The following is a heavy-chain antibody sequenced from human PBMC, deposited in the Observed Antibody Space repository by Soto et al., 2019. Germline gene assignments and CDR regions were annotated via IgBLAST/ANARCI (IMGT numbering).Heavy chain of an antibody. CDR1: GFTFSSYA. D-gene: IGHD3-10*01. CDR3: AKVKPRITMVRGVIIGYYFDY. J-gene: IGHJ4*02. CDR2: ISGSGGST. V-gene: IGHV3-23*01. Sequence: GSRRLSCAASGFTFSSYAVSWVRQAPGKGLEWVSAISGSGGSTYYADSVKGRFTISRDNSKNTLYLQMNSLRAEDTAVYYCAKVKPRITMVRGVIIGYYFDYWGQGT.